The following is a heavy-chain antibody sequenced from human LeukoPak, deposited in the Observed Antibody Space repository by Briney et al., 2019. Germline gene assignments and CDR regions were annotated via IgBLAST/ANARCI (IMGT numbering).Heavy chain of an antibody. J-gene: IGHJ3*02. CDR3: ARARLQYGDYVGAFDI. CDR2: IYYSGST. D-gene: IGHD4-17*01. V-gene: IGHV4-30-4*01. CDR1: GGSIISDNYY. Sequence: SETLSLTCTVPGGSIISDNYYWSWIRQPPGKGLEWIGYIYYSGSTYYNPSLQSRLTISVDTSKNQFSLRLSSVTAADTAVYYCARARLQYGDYVGAFDIWGQGTMVTVSS.